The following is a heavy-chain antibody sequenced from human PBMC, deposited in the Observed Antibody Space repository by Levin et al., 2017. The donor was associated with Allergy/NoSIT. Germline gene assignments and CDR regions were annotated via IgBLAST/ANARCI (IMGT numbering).Heavy chain of an antibody. CDR3: ANRHQYFDH. V-gene: IGHV3-23*01. CDR2: ISGSGGST. J-gene: IGHJ4*02. Sequence: LSLTCAASGFTFSNYAMSWIRQAPGKGLEWVSAISGSGGSTYYADSVKGRFTISRDNSKNTLSLQMNSLRAEDTAVYYCANRHQYFDHWGQGTLVTVSS. D-gene: IGHD2-2*01. CDR1: GFTFSNYA.